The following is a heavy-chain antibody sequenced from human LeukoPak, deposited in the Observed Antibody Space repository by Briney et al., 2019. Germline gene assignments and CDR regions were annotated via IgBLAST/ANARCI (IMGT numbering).Heavy chain of an antibody. CDR2: MDPNSGDT. D-gene: IGHD1/OR15-1a*01. Sequence: GASVKVSCKGSGYNLNVYYMHRVGQAPGQGLEWMGWMDPNSGDTIYAPKFQGRVSMTRDTSMSTAYMELSSLTFDDSAMYYCATRTSLTPNTLAMWGHGTMVTVSS. CDR1: GYNLNVYY. J-gene: IGHJ3*01. CDR3: ATRTSLTPNTLAM. V-gene: IGHV1-2*02.